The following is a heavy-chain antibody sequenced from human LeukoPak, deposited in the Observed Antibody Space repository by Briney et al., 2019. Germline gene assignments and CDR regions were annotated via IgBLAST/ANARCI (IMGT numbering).Heavy chain of an antibody. J-gene: IGHJ4*02. Sequence: GGSLRLSCAAAGFTFSSYGMHWVRQAPGKGLEWVAMIWYDGSNTYYADSVKGRFTISRDNSKNPLFLQMDRLRAEDTAVYYCARDRSTTHFDYWGQGTLVTVSS. CDR3: ARDRSTTHFDY. CDR1: GFTFSSYG. D-gene: IGHD5/OR15-5a*01. V-gene: IGHV3-33*01. CDR2: IWYDGSNT.